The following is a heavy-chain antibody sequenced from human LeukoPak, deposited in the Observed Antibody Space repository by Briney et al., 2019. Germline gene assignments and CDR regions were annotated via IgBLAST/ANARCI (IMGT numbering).Heavy chain of an antibody. D-gene: IGHD3-10*01. CDR1: GYSFTSYW. CDR2: IYPGDSDT. V-gene: IGHV5-51*01. CDR3: ASVNVLLWFGEISNAFDI. J-gene: IGHJ3*02. Sequence: GESLKISCKGSGYSFTSYWIGWVRQMPGKGLEWMGIIYPGDSDTRYSPSFQGQVTISADKSISTAYLQWSSLKASDTAMYYCASVNVLLWFGEISNAFDIWGQGTMVTVSS.